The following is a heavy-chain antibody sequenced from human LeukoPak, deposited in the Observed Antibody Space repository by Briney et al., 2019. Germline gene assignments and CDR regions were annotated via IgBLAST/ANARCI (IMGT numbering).Heavy chain of an antibody. Sequence: SGGSLRLSCAASGFTFYNSAMNWVRQAPGKGLEWVSGISGSGTSTYYADSVKGRFTISRDNSKNTLYLQMSSLRAEDTAVYYCAKGPMVRIDYWGQGTLVTVSS. J-gene: IGHJ4*02. CDR3: AKGPMVRIDY. CDR2: ISGSGTST. D-gene: IGHD3-10*01. CDR1: GFTFYNSA. V-gene: IGHV3-23*01.